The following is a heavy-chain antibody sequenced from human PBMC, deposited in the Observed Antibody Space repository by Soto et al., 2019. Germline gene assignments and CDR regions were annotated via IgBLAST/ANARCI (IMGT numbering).Heavy chain of an antibody. CDR3: AKNRTPPRPLTGDY. CDR2: ISGSGGST. CDR1: GFTFSSYA. Sequence: GGSLRLSCAASGFTFSSYAMSWVRQAPGKGLEWVSAISGSGGSTYYADSVKGRFTISRDNSKNTLYLQMNSLRAEDTAVYFCAKNRTPPRPLTGDYWGQGTLVTVSS. D-gene: IGHD3-9*01. J-gene: IGHJ4*02. V-gene: IGHV3-23*01.